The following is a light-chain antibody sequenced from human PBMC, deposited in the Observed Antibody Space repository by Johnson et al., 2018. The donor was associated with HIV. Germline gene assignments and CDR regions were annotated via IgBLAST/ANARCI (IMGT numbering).Light chain of an antibody. Sequence: QSVLTQPPSVSAAPGQKVTISCSGSNSNIGNNYVSWYQQLPGTAPKLLIYENNKRSSGIPDRFSGSKSGTSATLGIAGLQPGDEADYYCGTWDISLRSYVFGTATKVTVL. CDR1: NSNIGNNY. CDR2: ENN. J-gene: IGLJ1*01. CDR3: GTWDISLRSYV. V-gene: IGLV1-51*02.